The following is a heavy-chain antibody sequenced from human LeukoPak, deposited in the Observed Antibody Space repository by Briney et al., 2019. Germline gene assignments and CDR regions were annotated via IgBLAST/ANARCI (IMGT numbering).Heavy chain of an antibody. CDR1: GGSISTYY. CDR2: IYSSGTT. D-gene: IGHD6-19*01. CDR3: ARDRSGWYF. Sequence: SETLSLTCTVSGGSISTYYWTWIRQPPGKGLEWIGYIYSSGTTNYNPSHKSRVTISLDTSKSQFSLNLTSVTAADTAVYYCARDRSGWYFWGQGTLVTVSS. V-gene: IGHV4-59*01. J-gene: IGHJ4*02.